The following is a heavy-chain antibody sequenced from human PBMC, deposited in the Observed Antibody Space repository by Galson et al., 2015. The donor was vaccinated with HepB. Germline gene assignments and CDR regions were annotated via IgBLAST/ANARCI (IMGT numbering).Heavy chain of an antibody. CDR2: IKSKTDGGTT. V-gene: IGHV3-15*01. CDR3: TTVATSVITIFGTDAFDI. D-gene: IGHD3-3*01. Sequence: SLRLYCAASGFTFSNAWVSWARQAPGKGLEWVGRIKSKTDGGTTDYAAPVKGRVTISREGSKNSLYLQMNSLKTEDTAVYYCTTVATSVITIFGTDAFDIWGQGTMVTVSS. J-gene: IGHJ3*02. CDR1: GFTFSNAW.